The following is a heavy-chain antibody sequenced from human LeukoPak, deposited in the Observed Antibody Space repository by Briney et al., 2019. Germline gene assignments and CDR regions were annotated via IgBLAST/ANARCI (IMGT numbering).Heavy chain of an antibody. V-gene: IGHV3-7*03. Sequence: PGGSLRLSCAASGFTFSNYWMSWVRQAPGKGLEWVANIKQDGSEKYYVDSVKGRFTISRDNAKNSLYLQMSSLRAEDTAVYYCARDVGSIAVAERGLVYWGQGTLVTVSS. CDR1: GFTFSNYW. J-gene: IGHJ4*02. CDR3: ARDVGSIAVAERGLVY. D-gene: IGHD6-19*01. CDR2: IKQDGSEK.